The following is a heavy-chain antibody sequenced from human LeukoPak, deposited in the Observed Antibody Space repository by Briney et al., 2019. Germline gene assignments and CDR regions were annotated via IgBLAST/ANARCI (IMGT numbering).Heavy chain of an antibody. D-gene: IGHD3-10*01. CDR2: IYSSGTI. J-gene: IGHJ5*02. V-gene: IGHV4-4*07. Sequence: PSETLSLTCSVSGGSISSYYWSWIRQPAGKGLEWIGRIYSSGTITYNPSLQSRVTMSVDTSKNEFSLKMSSVTAADTAVYYCTRDSGTTGEVKFDPWGQGALVAVSS. CDR1: GGSISSYY. CDR3: TRDSGTTGEVKFDP.